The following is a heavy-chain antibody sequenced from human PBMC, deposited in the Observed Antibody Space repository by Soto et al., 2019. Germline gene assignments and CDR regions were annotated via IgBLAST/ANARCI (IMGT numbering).Heavy chain of an antibody. Sequence: QVQLVQSGAEVKKPGSSVKVSCKASGGTFSSYTISWVRQAPGQGLEWMGRIIPILGIANYAQKFQGRVTITADKSPRTAYRELRSLRSEDTAVYYCAREGVGSSSWHHTGWFDPWGQGTLVTVCS. J-gene: IGHJ5*02. D-gene: IGHD6-13*01. CDR3: AREGVGSSSWHHTGWFDP. CDR1: GGTFSSYT. CDR2: IIPILGIA. V-gene: IGHV1-69*08.